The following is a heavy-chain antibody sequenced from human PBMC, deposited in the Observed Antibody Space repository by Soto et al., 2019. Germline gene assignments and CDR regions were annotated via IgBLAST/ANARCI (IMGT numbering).Heavy chain of an antibody. D-gene: IGHD3-10*02. J-gene: IGHJ6*03. Sequence: QVQLVQSGAEVKKPGSSVKVSCEASGGSFTSYIFTWVRQAPGQGLEWMGRIIPIQGTANYALKFQDRVTIIADKSTSTASMALRSLKAEVTALSSCAKSLFFVDYAYMYVWGYGTTFT. CDR3: AKSLFFVDYAYMYV. CDR1: GGSFTSYI. CDR2: IIPIQGTA. V-gene: IGHV1-69*08.